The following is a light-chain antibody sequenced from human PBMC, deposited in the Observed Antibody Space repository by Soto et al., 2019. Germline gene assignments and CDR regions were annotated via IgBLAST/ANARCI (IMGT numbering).Light chain of an antibody. CDR2: KVS. J-gene: IGKJ1*01. Sequence: EVVMTQSPLSPPVTLGQPASISCRSSQSLVNSDGNTYLNWFHQRPGQSPRRLIYKVSNRDSGVPDRFSGSGSGTDFTLRISRVEAEDVGVYYCMQGSHWPRTFGQGTRVEIK. CDR1: QSLVNSDGNTY. V-gene: IGKV2-30*01. CDR3: MQGSHWPRT.